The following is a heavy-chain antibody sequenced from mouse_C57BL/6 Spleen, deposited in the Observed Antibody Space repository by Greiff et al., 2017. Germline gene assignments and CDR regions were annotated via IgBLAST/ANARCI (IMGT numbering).Heavy chain of an antibody. CDR2: INPSNGGN. CDR1: GYTFTSYW. Sequence: QVQLQQPGTELVKPGASVKLSCKASGYTFTSYWMHWVKQRPGQGLEWIGNINPSNGGNNYNEKFKSKATLTVDKSSSTSYMQLSSLTSEDSAVYYCARNYGSSYLYYFDYWGQGTTLTVSS. D-gene: IGHD1-1*01. V-gene: IGHV1-53*01. J-gene: IGHJ2*01. CDR3: ARNYGSSYLYYFDY.